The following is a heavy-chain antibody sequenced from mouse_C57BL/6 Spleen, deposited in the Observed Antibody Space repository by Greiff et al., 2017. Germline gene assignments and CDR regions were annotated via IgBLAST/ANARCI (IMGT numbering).Heavy chain of an antibody. V-gene: IGHV1-52*01. Sequence: QVQLQQSGAELVRPGSSVKLSCKASGYTFTSYWMHWVKQRPIQGLEWIGNIDPSDSDTHYNQKFKDKATLTVDKSSSTAYMQLSSLTSEDSAVYYCARGGIDYYAMDYWGQGTSVTVSS. CDR2: IDPSDSDT. J-gene: IGHJ4*01. CDR1: GYTFTSYW. CDR3: ARGGIDYYAMDY.